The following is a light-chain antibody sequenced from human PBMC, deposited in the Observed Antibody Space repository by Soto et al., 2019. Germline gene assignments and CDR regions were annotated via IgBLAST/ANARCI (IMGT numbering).Light chain of an antibody. CDR1: SSNIGAGYD. CDR3: KSYDSSLGGSVV. Sequence: QSVLTQPPSVSGAPGQRVTISCTGSSSNIGAGYDVHWYQQLPGTAPKLLIYGNSNRPSGVPDRFSGSKSGTSASLAITGLQAEDEADYYCKSYDSSLGGSVVFGGGTKLTVL. V-gene: IGLV1-40*01. CDR2: GNS. J-gene: IGLJ2*01.